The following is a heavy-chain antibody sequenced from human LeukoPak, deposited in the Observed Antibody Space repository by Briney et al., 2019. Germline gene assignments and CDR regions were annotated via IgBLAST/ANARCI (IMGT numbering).Heavy chain of an antibody. D-gene: IGHD2-15*01. Sequence: GGSLRLSCAASGFTVSSTYMSWVRQAPGKGLEWVSVIYSGGSTYYADSVKGRFTISRDNSKNTLYLQMNSLRAEGTAVYYCARGYCSGGSCYFFDYWGQGTLVIVSS. CDR3: ARGYCSGGSCYFFDY. V-gene: IGHV3-53*01. J-gene: IGHJ4*02. CDR2: IYSGGST. CDR1: GFTVSSTY.